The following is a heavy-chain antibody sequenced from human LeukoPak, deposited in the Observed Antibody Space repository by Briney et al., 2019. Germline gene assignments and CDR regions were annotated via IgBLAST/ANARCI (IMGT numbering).Heavy chain of an antibody. CDR3: AKNNDYGGSYWYFDL. J-gene: IGHJ2*01. D-gene: IGHD4-23*01. CDR2: ITSSSSYI. V-gene: IGHV3-21*01. CDR1: GFTFSSYS. Sequence: GGSLRLSCAGSGFTFSSYSMNWVRQAPGKGLEWVSSITSSSSYIYYADSVKGRFTISRDNAKKSVYLQMNSLRAEDTAVYYCAKNNDYGGSYWYFDLWGRGTLVTVSS.